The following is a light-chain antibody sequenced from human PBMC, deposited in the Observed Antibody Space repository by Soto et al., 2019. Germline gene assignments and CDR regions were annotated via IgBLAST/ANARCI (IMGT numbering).Light chain of an antibody. CDR3: SSYTSSYRL. J-gene: IGLJ2*01. CDR1: GSDISDSAY. V-gene: IGLV2-14*03. Sequence: QSVLTQPASVSGSPGQSITISCTATGSDISDSAYVSWYQQHPGKAPRLMIYDVNIRPSGVSNRFSGSKSGRMASLTISGLQAEDEADYYCSSYTSSYRLFGGGTKLTVL. CDR2: DVN.